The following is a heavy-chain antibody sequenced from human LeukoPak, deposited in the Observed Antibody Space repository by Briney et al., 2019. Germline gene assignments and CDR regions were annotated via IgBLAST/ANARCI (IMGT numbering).Heavy chain of an antibody. Sequence: GGSLRLSCAASGFTVSSNYMSWVRQAPGKGLEWVSVIYSGGSTYYADSVKGRFTISRDNSKNTLYLQMNSLGAENTAVYYCAGALGFGLSPPGYWGQGTLVTVSS. CDR2: IYSGGST. V-gene: IGHV3-66*02. D-gene: IGHD3-10*01. J-gene: IGHJ4*02. CDR3: AGALGFGLSPPGY. CDR1: GFTVSSNY.